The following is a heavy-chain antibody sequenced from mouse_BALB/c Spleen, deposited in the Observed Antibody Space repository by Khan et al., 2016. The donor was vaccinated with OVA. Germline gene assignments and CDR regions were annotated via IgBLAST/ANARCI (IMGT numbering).Heavy chain of an antibody. CDR3: VRDGAYHRNDGWFAY. D-gene: IGHD2-14*01. V-gene: IGHV1-4*01. CDR2: IHPSNGYT. Sequence: VQLQQSGAELARPGASVKMSCKASGYTFTSYTIHWIKKRPGQGLEWIGYIHPSNGYTNYTQKFKDKATLTTDKYSTTAYLQLSSLTSDDSAVYNCVRDGAYHRNDGWFAYWGQGTLVTVSA. J-gene: IGHJ3*01. CDR1: GYTFTSYT.